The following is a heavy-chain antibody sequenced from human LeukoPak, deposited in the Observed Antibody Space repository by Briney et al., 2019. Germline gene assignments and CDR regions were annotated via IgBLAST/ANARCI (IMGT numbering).Heavy chain of an antibody. CDR1: GFTFSDYW. Sequence: VGSLRLSCAASGFTFSDYWMSWVRQAPGKGLEWVANIEQYGSEKYYVDSVKGRFTISRDNAKNSLYLQMDSLRADDTAVYYCASLGSRFNWNDGVSAAYWGQGTLVTVSS. V-gene: IGHV3-7*01. CDR2: IEQYGSEK. D-gene: IGHD1-1*01. CDR3: ASLGSRFNWNDGVSAAY. J-gene: IGHJ4*02.